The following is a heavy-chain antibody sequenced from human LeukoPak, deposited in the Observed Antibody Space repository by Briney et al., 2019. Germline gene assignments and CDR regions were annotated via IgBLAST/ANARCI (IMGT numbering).Heavy chain of an antibody. CDR3: ARGDVGARLQH. CDR1: GGSISSGSHY. J-gene: IGHJ1*01. CDR2: IYYSGST. Sequence: SETLSLTCTVSGGSISSGSHYWGWIRQPPGKGLEWIANIYYSGSTYYNPSLKSRVTISIDTSKNQFSLKVNSVTAADTAVYYCARGDVGARLQHWGQGTLVTVSS. V-gene: IGHV4-39*07. D-gene: IGHD1-26*01.